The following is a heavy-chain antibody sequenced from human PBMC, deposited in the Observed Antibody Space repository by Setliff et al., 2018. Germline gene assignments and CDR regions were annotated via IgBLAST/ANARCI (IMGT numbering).Heavy chain of an antibody. J-gene: IGHJ3*02. CDR1: GGSVNDYY. D-gene: IGHD2-21*02. V-gene: IGHV4-59*02. CDR3: ARVFGDNDLPDI. CDR2: IYYDGRT. Sequence: KTSETLSLTCSVSGGSVNDYYWSWIRRPPGKGLEWIASIYYDGRTFAHPSVRGRVTISEDTSKNHFSLRMTSVTAADTAMYYCARVFGDNDLPDIWGRGTMVTVSS.